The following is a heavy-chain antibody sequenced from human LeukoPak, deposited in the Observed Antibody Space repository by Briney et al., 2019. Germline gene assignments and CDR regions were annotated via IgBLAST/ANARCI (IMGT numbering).Heavy chain of an antibody. V-gene: IGHV1-69*05. CDR2: ITPMFGSA. D-gene: IGHD1-26*01. CDR3: ARVGRSRGSLPNSYYYMDV. CDR1: GDIFNSYS. Sequence: SVKVSCKASGDIFNSYSVSWVRQAPGQGLEWMGGITPMFGSANYAQKFQGRVTITTDQSTTTAYMELSRLSSEDTAVYYCARVGRSRGSLPNSYYYMDVWGKGTTVTVSS. J-gene: IGHJ6*03.